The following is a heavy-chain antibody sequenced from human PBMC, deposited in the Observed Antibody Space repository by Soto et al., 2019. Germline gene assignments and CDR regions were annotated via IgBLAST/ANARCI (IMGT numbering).Heavy chain of an antibody. CDR2: ISAYNGNT. D-gene: IGHD3-10*01. V-gene: IGHV1-18*01. J-gene: IGHJ4*02. CDR1: GYTFTSYG. CDR3: ARDGALILLWSDFDY. Sequence: GASVKVSCKASGYTFTSYGISWVRQAPGQGLEWMGWISAYNGNTNYAQKLQGRVTMTTDTSTSTAYMELRSLRSDDTAVYYCARDGALILLWSDFDYWGQGTLVTVSS.